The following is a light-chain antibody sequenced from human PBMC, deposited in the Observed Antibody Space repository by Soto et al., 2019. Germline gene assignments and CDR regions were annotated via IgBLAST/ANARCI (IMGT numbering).Light chain of an antibody. V-gene: IGLV2-14*01. CDR1: SSDVGGYNY. CDR2: DVS. Sequence: QSVLTQPASVSGSPGQSITISCTGTSSDVGGYNYVSWYQQHPGKAPKLMIYDVSNRPSGVSNRFSGSKSGNTASLTISGLQAEDEADYYCSSYTSSSTVVFGGGIKRTVL. CDR3: SSYTSSSTVV. J-gene: IGLJ2*01.